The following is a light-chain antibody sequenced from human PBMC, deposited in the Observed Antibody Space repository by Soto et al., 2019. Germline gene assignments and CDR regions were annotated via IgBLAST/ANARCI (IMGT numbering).Light chain of an antibody. V-gene: IGLV1-44*01. CDR2: SNN. Sequence: QPVLTQPPSASGTPGQRVAISCSGSRSNIESNTVNWYQQLPGAAPKLLIFSNNQRPSGVPDRFSGSKSGTSASLAISGLQSEDEADYYCSAYTARSTLVFGGGTKLTVL. CDR1: RSNIESNT. CDR3: SAYTARSTLV. J-gene: IGLJ3*02.